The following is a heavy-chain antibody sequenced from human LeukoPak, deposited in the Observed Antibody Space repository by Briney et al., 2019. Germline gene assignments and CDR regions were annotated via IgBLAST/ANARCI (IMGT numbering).Heavy chain of an antibody. CDR2: IREDGSDD. CDR3: ATQGVRFLGCLDY. J-gene: IGHJ4*02. V-gene: IGHV3-7*03. D-gene: IGHD3-3*01. CDR1: GFTFRHYY. Sequence: GGSLRLSCAASGFTFRHYYMNWVRLAPGKGLAWVANIREDGSDDTYEASVKGRFTISRDNARNSLFLQMNSLRAEDTAVYYCATQGVRFLGCLDYWGQGTLVTVSS.